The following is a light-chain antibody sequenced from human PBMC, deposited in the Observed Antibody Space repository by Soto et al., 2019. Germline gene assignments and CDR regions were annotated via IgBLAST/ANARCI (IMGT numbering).Light chain of an antibody. CDR3: QQYNSYSRT. Sequence: DIQMTQSPSTLSASVGDRVTITCRASQSISTSLAWYQQKPGKAPKLLIYKASSLESGVPSRFSASGSGTEFTLTISSLQPDDFATYYCQQYNSYSRTFGQGTKVEIK. CDR1: QSISTS. V-gene: IGKV1-5*03. CDR2: KAS. J-gene: IGKJ1*01.